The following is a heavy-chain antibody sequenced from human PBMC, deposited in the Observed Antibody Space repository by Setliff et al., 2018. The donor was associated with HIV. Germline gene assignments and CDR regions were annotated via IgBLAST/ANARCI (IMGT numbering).Heavy chain of an antibody. J-gene: IGHJ4*02. V-gene: IGHV4-59*08. Sequence: SETLSLTCTVSGGSISSYYWSWIRQPPGKGLEWIGYIYYSGSTNYNPSLKSRVTISVDTSKNQFSLKLSSVTAADTAVYYCARQTYDSSGYYSPDYFDYWGQGTLVTVSS. CDR3: ARQTYDSSGYYSPDYFDY. CDR2: IYYSGST. D-gene: IGHD3-22*01. CDR1: GGSISSYY.